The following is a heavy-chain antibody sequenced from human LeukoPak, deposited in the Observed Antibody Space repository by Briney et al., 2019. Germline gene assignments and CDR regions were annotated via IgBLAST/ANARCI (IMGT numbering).Heavy chain of an antibody. Sequence: GGSLRLSCAASGFTFSSYGTPWVRQAPGKGLEWVAVIWYDGSNKYYADSVKGRFTISRDNSKNTQYLQMNSLRAEDTAVYYCAIGSEYGDGFDYWGQGTLVTVSS. CDR3: AIGSEYGDGFDY. V-gene: IGHV3-33*01. J-gene: IGHJ4*02. CDR1: GFTFSSYG. CDR2: IWYDGSNK. D-gene: IGHD4-17*01.